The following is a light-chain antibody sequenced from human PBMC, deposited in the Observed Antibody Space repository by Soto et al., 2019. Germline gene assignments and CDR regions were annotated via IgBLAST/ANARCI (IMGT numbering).Light chain of an antibody. V-gene: IGKV1-5*01. CDR1: QSISTW. J-gene: IGKJ5*01. CDR2: DVS. CDR3: QQAYSFPIT. Sequence: DIQMTPSPSTLSASVGARVTITCRASQSISTWLAWYQQKPGKAPKLLIYDVSSLESGVPSRFSGSGSGTEFTLSINSLQPEDFATYYCQQAYSFPITFGQGTRLEIK.